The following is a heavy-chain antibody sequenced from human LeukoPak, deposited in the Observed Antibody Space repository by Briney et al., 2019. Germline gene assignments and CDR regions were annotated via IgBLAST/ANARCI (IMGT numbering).Heavy chain of an antibody. Sequence: ASVKVSCKASGGTFSSYAISWVRQAPGQGLEWMGRIIPILGIANYAQKFQGRVTMTSDTSTSTVYMELSSLRYEDTALYYCARDPTVITSSRITIFGVVKSPHNWFDPWGQGTLVTVSS. D-gene: IGHD3-3*01. J-gene: IGHJ5*02. V-gene: IGHV1-69*04. CDR3: ARDPTVITSSRITIFGVVKSPHNWFDP. CDR1: GGTFSSYA. CDR2: IIPILGIA.